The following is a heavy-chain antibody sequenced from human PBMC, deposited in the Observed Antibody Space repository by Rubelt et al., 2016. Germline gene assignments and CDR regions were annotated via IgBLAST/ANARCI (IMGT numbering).Heavy chain of an antibody. J-gene: IGHJ2*01. CDR1: GYTFTNYG. CDR3: ARDGYFDL. Sequence: QAQLVQSGADVKKPGAPVKVSCKASGYTFTNYGIAWVRQAPGQGLEWVGWTSSNNGNTNYAQNLQGRVTMTTDTSTSTAYMELRSLRSDDTAVYYCARDGYFDLWGRGTLVTVSS. V-gene: IGHV1-18*01. CDR2: TSSNNGNT.